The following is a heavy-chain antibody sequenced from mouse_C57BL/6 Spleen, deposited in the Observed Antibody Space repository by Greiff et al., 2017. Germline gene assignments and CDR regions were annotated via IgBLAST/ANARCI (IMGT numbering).Heavy chain of an antibody. CDR2: INYDGSST. CDR1: GFTFSDYY. D-gene: IGHD1-1*01. V-gene: IGHV5-16*01. Sequence: EVMLVESEGGLVQPGSSMKLSCTASGFTFSDYYMAWVRQVPEKGLEWVANINYDGSSTYYLDSLKSRFIISRDHAKNILYLQRSSLKSEDTATYYCARELAHYYGSSYVEYFDVWGTGTTVTVSS. J-gene: IGHJ1*03. CDR3: ARELAHYYGSSYVEYFDV.